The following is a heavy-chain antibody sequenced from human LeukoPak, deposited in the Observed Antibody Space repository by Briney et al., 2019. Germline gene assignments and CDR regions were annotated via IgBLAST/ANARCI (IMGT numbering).Heavy chain of an antibody. Sequence: GGSLRLSCAASGFTFSSYWMHWVRQAPGKGLVWVSRINSDGSSTSYADSVKGRFTISRDNAKNTLYLQMNSLRAEDTAVYYCARERISPYCGGDCYSVWGQGTLVTVSS. CDR2: INSDGSST. CDR3: ARERISPYCGGDCYSV. CDR1: GFTFSSYW. V-gene: IGHV3-74*01. D-gene: IGHD2-21*02. J-gene: IGHJ4*02.